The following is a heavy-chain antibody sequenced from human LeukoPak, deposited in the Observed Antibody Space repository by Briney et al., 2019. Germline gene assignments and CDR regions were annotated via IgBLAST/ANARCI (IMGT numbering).Heavy chain of an antibody. CDR1: GGSFSGYY. J-gene: IGHJ3*02. CDR3: ARGLLLHSI. D-gene: IGHD3-22*01. V-gene: IGHV4-34*01. CDR2: INHSGST. Sequence: PSETLSLTCAVYGGSFSGYYWSWIRQPPGKGLEWIGEINHSGSTNYNPSLKSQVTISVDTSKNQFSLKLSSVPAADTAVYYCARGLLLHSIWGQGTMVTVSS.